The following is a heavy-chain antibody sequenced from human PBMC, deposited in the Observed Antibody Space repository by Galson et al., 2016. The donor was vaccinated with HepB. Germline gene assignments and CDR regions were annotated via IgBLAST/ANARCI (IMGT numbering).Heavy chain of an antibody. CDR3: AAQGGTSFDY. CDR1: GYSFTVFW. V-gene: IGHV5-51*01. J-gene: IGHJ4*02. D-gene: IGHD2-2*01. Sequence: QSGAEVKKPGESLKISCKASGYSFTVFWIGWVRQMPGKGLELMGIIYPGNSHTIYSPTFQGQVTISADKSITTAYLQWNTLRASDTAMYYCAAQGGTSFDYWGQGTRVTVSS. CDR2: IYPGNSHT.